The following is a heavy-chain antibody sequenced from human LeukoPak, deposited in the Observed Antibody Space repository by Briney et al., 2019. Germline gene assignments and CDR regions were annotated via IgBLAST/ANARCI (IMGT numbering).Heavy chain of an antibody. J-gene: IGHJ4*02. V-gene: IGHV3-48*01. Sequence: PGGSLRLSCAASGFTFSSYSMNWVRQAPGGGLEWVSYISSSSSTIYYADSVKGRFTISRDNAKNSLYLQMNSLRAEDTAVYYCARSIVGATGYWGQGTLVTVSS. D-gene: IGHD1-26*01. CDR2: ISSSSSTI. CDR1: GFTFSSYS. CDR3: ARSIVGATGY.